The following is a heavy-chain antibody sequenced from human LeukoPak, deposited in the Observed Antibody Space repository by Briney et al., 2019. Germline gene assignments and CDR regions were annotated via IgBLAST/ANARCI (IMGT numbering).Heavy chain of an antibody. CDR2: INHSGST. J-gene: IGHJ6*02. V-gene: IGHV4-34*01. Sequence: SETLSLTCTVSGGSISSYYWSWIRQPPGKGLEWIGEINHSGSTNYNPSLKSRVTISVDTSKNQFSLKLSSVTAADTAVYYCARDQPVSIAGVYYYYGMDVWGQGTTVTVSS. CDR3: ARDQPVSIAGVYYYYGMDV. D-gene: IGHD6-6*01. CDR1: GGSISSYY.